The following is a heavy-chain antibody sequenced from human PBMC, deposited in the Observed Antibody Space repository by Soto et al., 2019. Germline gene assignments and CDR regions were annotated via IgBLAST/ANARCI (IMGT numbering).Heavy chain of an antibody. CDR3: ARDLGGAFDC. V-gene: IGHV3-48*02. CDR2: ISGGGRPI. J-gene: IGHJ4*02. D-gene: IGHD3-10*01. Sequence: EVQLVESGGGSVQPGGSLRLSCAASGFTFSTFSMNWVRQAPGRGLEWISYISGGGRPISYADSVKGRFAISRDNAKNSLYLQTASRTDEDTAVYYCARDLGGAFDCWGQGTLVTVSS. CDR1: GFTFSTFS.